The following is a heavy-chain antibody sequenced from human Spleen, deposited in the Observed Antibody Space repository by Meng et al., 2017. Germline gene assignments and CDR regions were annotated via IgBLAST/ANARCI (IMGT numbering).Heavy chain of an antibody. CDR3: ARARGTNSWFDY. J-gene: IGHJ4*02. Sequence: GGSLRLSCAASGFMFSNYWMSWVRQAPGKGLEWVANIKEDGSEKYYVDSVKGRFTISRDNAKNSLYLQMNSLRAEDTAVYYCARARGTNSWFDYWGQGTLVTVSS. D-gene: IGHD6-13*01. CDR1: GFMFSNYW. CDR2: IKEDGSEK. V-gene: IGHV3-7*01.